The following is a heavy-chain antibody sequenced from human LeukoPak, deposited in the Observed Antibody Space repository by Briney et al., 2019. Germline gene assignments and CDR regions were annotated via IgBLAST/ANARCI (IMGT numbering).Heavy chain of an antibody. CDR1: GFTFSSYA. CDR3: ARDLNASGPLPHTPD. Sequence: GGSLRLSCAASGFTFSSYAMSWVRQAPGKGLEWVSAISGSGGSTYYADSVKGRFTISRDNSKNTLYLQMNSLRAEDTAVYYCARDLNASGPLPHTPDWGQGTLVTVSS. D-gene: IGHD2-15*01. V-gene: IGHV3-23*01. J-gene: IGHJ4*02. CDR2: ISGSGGST.